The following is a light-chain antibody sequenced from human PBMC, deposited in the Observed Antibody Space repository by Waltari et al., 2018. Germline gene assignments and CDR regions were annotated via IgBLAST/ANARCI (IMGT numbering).Light chain of an antibody. CDR3: QHHDNLLFT. CDR2: YAS. CDR1: RDISHY. V-gene: IGKV1-33*01. Sequence: DIQVTQSPSSLSASVGDRVTITSQASRDISHYLNWYQQRPGKAPKVLIYYASYLKTGVPSRFSGSGSGTHCTFAISSLQPEDIATYYCQHHDNLLFTFGQGTKLEI. J-gene: IGKJ2*01.